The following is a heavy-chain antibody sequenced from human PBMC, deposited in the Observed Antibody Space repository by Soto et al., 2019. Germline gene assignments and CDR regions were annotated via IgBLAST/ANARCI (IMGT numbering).Heavy chain of an antibody. CDR3: ARDMEGGLFGFDP. D-gene: IGHD3-10*01. CDR1: GGAISGST. Sequence: SPVKGSCKASGGAISGSTGSRRSQAPGQGLEWMGRIIPILGIANYAQKFQGRVTITADKSTSTAYMELSSLRSEDTAVYYCARDMEGGLFGFDPWGQGTLVTVSS. CDR2: IIPILGIA. J-gene: IGHJ5*02. V-gene: IGHV1-69*04.